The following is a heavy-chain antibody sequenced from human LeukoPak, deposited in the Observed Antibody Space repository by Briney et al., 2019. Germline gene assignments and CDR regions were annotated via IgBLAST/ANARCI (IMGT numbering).Heavy chain of an antibody. CDR3: ARDSSSGWYHDY. D-gene: IGHD6-19*01. Sequence: GGSLRLSCAASGFTFSSYAMSWVRQAPGKGLEWVSAISGSGGSSYYADSVKGRFTLSRDNSKNTLYLQMNSLRAEDTAVYYCARDSSSGWYHDYWGQGTLVTVSS. CDR1: GFTFSSYA. V-gene: IGHV3-23*01. CDR2: ISGSGGSS. J-gene: IGHJ4*02.